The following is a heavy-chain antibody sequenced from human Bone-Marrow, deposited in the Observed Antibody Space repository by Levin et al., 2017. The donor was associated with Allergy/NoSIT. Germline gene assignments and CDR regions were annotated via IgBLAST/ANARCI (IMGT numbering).Heavy chain of an antibody. CDR1: GGSITSDY. V-gene: IGHV4-4*07. J-gene: IGHJ4*02. D-gene: IGHD2-2*02. CDR2: FYPSGST. CDR3: ARDSCSSSSCYSAY. Sequence: GSLRLSCTVSGGSITSDYWSWIRQPAGKGLEWIGRFYPSGSTNHNPSLKSRVTMSVDTSKKEFSLKLSSVTAADTAVYYCARDSCSSSSCYSAYWGQGTLVTVSS.